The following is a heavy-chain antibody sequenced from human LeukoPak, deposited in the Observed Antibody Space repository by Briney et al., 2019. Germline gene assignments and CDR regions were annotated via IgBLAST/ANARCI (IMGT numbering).Heavy chain of an antibody. Sequence: GSSVKVSCKASGYTFTSYDINWVRQATGQGLEWMGWMNPNSGNTGYAQKFQGRVTITRNTSISTAYMELSSLRSEDTAVYYCARGTAAGRAADYWGQGTLVTVSS. V-gene: IGHV1-8*03. J-gene: IGHJ4*02. D-gene: IGHD6-13*01. CDR2: MNPNSGNT. CDR1: GYTFTSYD. CDR3: ARGTAAGRAADY.